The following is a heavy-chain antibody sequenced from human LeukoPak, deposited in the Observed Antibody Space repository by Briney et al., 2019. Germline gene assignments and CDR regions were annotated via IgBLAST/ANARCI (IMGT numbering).Heavy chain of an antibody. CDR2: ISSSSSYI. CDR1: GFTFSSYS. Sequence: GGSLRLSCAASGFTFSSYSMNWVRQAPGKGLEWVSSISSSSSYIYYADSVKGRFTISRDNAKNSLYLQMNSLRAEDTAVHYCARESSLSQLVDYWGQGTLVTVSS. J-gene: IGHJ4*02. D-gene: IGHD6-13*01. CDR3: ARESSLSQLVDY. V-gene: IGHV3-21*01.